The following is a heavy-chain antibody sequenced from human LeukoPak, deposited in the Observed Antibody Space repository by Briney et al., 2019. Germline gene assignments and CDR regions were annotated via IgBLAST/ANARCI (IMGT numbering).Heavy chain of an antibody. D-gene: IGHD2-21*01. CDR1: GYTFTDFY. CDR3: ARKRQVINPGWAYDY. CDR2: ISLDSGVA. V-gene: IGHV1-2*02. J-gene: IGHJ4*02. Sequence: EASVKVSCKASGYTFTDFYMHWVRQAPGQGPEWMGWISLDSGVAKYAPKFHGRVTMTRDTSISTAFMELSSPTSDDTAVYYCARKRQVINPGWAYDYWGQRSLVTVSS.